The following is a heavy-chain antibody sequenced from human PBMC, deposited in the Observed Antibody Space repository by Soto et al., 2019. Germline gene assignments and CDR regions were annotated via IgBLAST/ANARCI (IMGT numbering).Heavy chain of an antibody. CDR3: ARDLDSVVVVAATLNNYDMDG. J-gene: IGHJ6*01. CDR1: GFTFSSYG. Sequence: QVQLVESGGGVVQPGRSLRLSCAASGFTFSSYGMHWVRQAPGKGLEWVAVIWYDGSNKYYADSVKGRFTISRDNSKNTLYLQMNRLRAEDTAVYYCARDLDSVVVVAATLNNYDMDGWRQGTTVTVCS. D-gene: IGHD2-15*01. V-gene: IGHV3-33*01. CDR2: IWYDGSNK.